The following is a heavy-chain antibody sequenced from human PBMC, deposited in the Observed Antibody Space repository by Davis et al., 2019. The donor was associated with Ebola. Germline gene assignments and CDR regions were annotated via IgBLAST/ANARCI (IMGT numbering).Heavy chain of an antibody. Sequence: GESLKISCAASGFTFSSYAMHWVRQAPGKGLEWVAVISYDGSNKYYADSVKGRFTISRDNSKNTLYLQMNSLRAEDTAVYYCARGPLWFGELTRYYFAYWGQGTLVTVSS. D-gene: IGHD3-10*01. CDR2: ISYDGSNK. CDR3: ARGPLWFGELTRYYFAY. CDR1: GFTFSSYA. V-gene: IGHV3-30-3*01. J-gene: IGHJ4*02.